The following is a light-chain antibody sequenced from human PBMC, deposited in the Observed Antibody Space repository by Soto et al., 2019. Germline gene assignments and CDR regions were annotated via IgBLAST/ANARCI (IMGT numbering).Light chain of an antibody. J-gene: IGLJ3*02. CDR3: SSFTISNTWV. CDR1: SSDVGSYNR. V-gene: IGLV2-18*02. Sequence: QSALTQPPSVSGSPVQAVTISCTGTSSDVGSYNRVYWYQQPPGTAPKLIIYEVSNRPSWVPDRFFGSKSGNTASLTISGLQAEDEADYYCSSFTISNTWVFGGGTKLTVL. CDR2: EVS.